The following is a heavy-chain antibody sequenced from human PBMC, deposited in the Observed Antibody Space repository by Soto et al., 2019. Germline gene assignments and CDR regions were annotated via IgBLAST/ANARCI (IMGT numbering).Heavy chain of an antibody. CDR3: AKRPRYYYDSTGYHFDF. CDR2: ISYGGGTT. Sequence: GGSLRLSCAASEFTFSNYAMSWVRQAQGKGLEWVSAISYGGGTTYYADSVKGRFTISRDNSKNKLYLQMNSLRAEDTAVYYYAKRPRYYYDSTGYHFDFWGQGTLGTVSS. J-gene: IGHJ4*02. CDR1: EFTFSNYA. D-gene: IGHD3-22*01. V-gene: IGHV3-23*01.